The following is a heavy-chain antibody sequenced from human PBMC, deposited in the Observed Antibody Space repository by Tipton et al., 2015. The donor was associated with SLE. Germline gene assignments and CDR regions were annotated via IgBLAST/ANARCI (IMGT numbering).Heavy chain of an antibody. CDR3: AKDRDIVVAIGDS. V-gene: IGHV3-21*04. J-gene: IGHJ4*02. CDR1: GFTVSSYS. D-gene: IGHD2-21*01. CDR2: ISASGKTI. Sequence: VQLVQSGGGLVQPGGSLRLSCAASGFTVSSYSMNWVRQAPGKGLEWVSAISASGKTIYYADSVKGRFTISRDTSKSTLYLQMSSLRAEDTAVYFCAKDRDIVVAIGDSWGQGTLVTVSS.